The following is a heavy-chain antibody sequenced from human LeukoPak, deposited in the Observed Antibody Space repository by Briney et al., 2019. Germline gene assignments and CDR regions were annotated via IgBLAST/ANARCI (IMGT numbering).Heavy chain of an antibody. Sequence: SETLSLTCTVSGGSISSYYWSWIRQPPGKGLEWIGYIYTSGSTNYNPSLKSRVTISVDTSKNQFSLKLSSVTAADTAVYYCARPARPYDSSGYYGYWGQGTLVTVSS. D-gene: IGHD3-22*01. J-gene: IGHJ4*02. CDR1: GGSISSYY. V-gene: IGHV4-4*09. CDR2: IYTSGST. CDR3: ARPARPYDSSGYYGY.